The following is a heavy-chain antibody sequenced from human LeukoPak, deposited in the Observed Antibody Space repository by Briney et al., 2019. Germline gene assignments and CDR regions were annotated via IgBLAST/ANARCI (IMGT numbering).Heavy chain of an antibody. J-gene: IGHJ6*03. CDR1: GGSISSVSYY. CDR3: ARDRSRYYMDV. Sequence: SETLSLTCTVSGGSISSVSYYWGWIRQPPGKGLEWIGSIHHNGSPYYNPSLKSRVTISVDTAKNQFSVRLSSVTAADTAVYYCARDRSRYYMDVWGKGTTVTVSS. V-gene: IGHV4-39*02. D-gene: IGHD3-10*01. CDR2: IHHNGSP.